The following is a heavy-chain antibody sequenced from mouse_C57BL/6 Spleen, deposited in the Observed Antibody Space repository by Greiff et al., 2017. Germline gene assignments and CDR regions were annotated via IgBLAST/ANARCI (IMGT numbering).Heavy chain of an antibody. CDR1: GYAFTNYL. D-gene: IGHD2-1*01. V-gene: IGHV1-54*01. CDR2: INPGSGGT. J-gene: IGHJ2*01. CDR3: ARGGNDY. Sequence: QVQLQQPGAELVRPGTSVKVSCKASGYAFTNYLIEWVKQRPGQGLEWIGVINPGSGGTNYNEKFKGKATLTADKSSSTAYMQLSSLTSEDSAVYFCARGGNDYWGQGTTLTVSS.